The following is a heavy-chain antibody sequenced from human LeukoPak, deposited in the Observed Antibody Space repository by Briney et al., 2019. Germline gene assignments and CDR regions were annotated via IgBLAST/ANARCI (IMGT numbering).Heavy chain of an antibody. CDR2: IYYSGST. CDR3: ARDGDSSGWYTFPTTHNWFDP. J-gene: IGHJ5*02. D-gene: IGHD6-19*01. V-gene: IGHV4-39*07. CDR1: GGSISSSSYY. Sequence: SETLSLTCTVSGGSISSSSYYWGWIRQPPGKGLGWIGSIYYSGSTYYNPSLKSRVTISVDTSKNQFSLKLSSVTAADTAVYYCARDGDSSGWYTFPTTHNWFDPWGQGTLVTVSS.